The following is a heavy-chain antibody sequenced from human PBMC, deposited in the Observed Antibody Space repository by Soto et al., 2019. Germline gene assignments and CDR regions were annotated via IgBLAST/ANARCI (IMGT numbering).Heavy chain of an antibody. CDR2: IVPNVGTV. CDR1: GGTLSSFINYP. J-gene: IGHJ4*02. Sequence: SVKVSCKSSGGTLSSFINYPINWVRQAPGQGLEWMGGIVPNVGTVNYAQKFQGRVTITADKSTGTAYMELSSLRSEDTALYYCARRDTSGFLRYFDKWGQATLVTVSS. V-gene: IGHV1-69*06. CDR3: ARRDTSGFLRYFDK. D-gene: IGHD3-3*01.